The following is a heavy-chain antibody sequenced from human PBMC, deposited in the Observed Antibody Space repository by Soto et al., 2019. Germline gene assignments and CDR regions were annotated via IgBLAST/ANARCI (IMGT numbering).Heavy chain of an antibody. J-gene: IGHJ4*02. CDR2: IKTDGSFT. CDR3: ARDNNWSLDY. V-gene: IGHV3-74*01. D-gene: IGHD1-1*01. Sequence: HPGGSLRLSCAASGFTFSKHWMHWVRQAPGKGLVWVSHIKTDGSFTRDADSVKGRFTISRDNARNTLYLQMNSLRAEDTAVYYCARDNNWSLDYWGQGTLVTVS. CDR1: GFTFSKHW.